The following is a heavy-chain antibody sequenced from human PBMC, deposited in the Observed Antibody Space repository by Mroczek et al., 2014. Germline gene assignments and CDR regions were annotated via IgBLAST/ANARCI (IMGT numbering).Heavy chain of an antibody. D-gene: IGHD3-10*01. V-gene: IGHV4-59*01. CDR1: GDSISNYY. J-gene: IGHJ4*02. CDR2: VYYSGST. Sequence: QVQLQQSGPGLVKPSETLSLTCNVSGDSISNYYWNWIRQPPGKGLEWIGYVYYSGSTDYSPSFKSRVIISLDTSKSQFSLKLNSVTAADTAVYFCARLTMVRGVYPIFDYWGQGTLVTVSS. CDR3: ARLTMVRGVYPIFDY.